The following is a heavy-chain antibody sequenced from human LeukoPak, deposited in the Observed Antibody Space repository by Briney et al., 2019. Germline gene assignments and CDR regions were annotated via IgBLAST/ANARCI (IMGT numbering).Heavy chain of an antibody. J-gene: IGHJ4*02. CDR3: AKCRGSSWSDYFDY. CDR2: ISDSGGST. Sequence: GGSLRLSCVVSGFSLSRYAMSWVRKAPGKGLEWVSAISDSGGSTYYADSVKGRFTISRDNSRNTLYLQMNTLRAEDTAVYYCAKCRGSSWSDYFDYWGQGTLVTVSS. V-gene: IGHV3-23*01. CDR1: GFSLSRYA. D-gene: IGHD6-13*01.